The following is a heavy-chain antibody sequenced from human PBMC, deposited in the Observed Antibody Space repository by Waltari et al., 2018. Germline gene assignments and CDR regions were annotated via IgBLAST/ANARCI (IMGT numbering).Heavy chain of an antibody. J-gene: IGHJ4*02. V-gene: IGHV4-4*07. CDR1: GDSVSSYY. CDR3: ATETRYNCYGFTCREIDH. CDR2: ISPTGST. Sequence: QVQLKESGPGLVKPSETLSLTCSVSGDSVSSYYWSWIRQPAGKGLEWIGRISPTGSTDYKPSLKIRLSITVDTSKNHFSLSLNSVTAADTAVYYCATETRYNCYGFTCREIDHWGLGILVTVSS. D-gene: IGHD2-21*01.